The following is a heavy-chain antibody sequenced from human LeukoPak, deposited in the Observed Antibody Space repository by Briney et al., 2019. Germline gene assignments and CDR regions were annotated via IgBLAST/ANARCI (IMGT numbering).Heavy chain of an antibody. Sequence: GASVKVSCKASGYTFTGYYMHWVRQAPGQGLEWMGWINPNSGGTNYAQKFQGRVTMTRDTSISTAYMELRSLRSDDTAVYYCARNLAAAGTHWFDPWGQGTLVTVSS. CDR2: INPNSGGT. CDR3: ARNLAAAGTHWFDP. J-gene: IGHJ5*02. V-gene: IGHV1-2*02. D-gene: IGHD6-13*01. CDR1: GYTFTGYY.